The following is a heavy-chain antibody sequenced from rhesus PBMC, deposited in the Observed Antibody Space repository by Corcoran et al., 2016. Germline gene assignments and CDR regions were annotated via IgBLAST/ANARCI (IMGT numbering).Heavy chain of an antibody. CDR1: GGSIRSNY. Sequence: QLQLQESGPGLVKPSETLSLTCAVSGGSIRSNYWSWSRQPPRKGLEWIGRISGSGGSTDYNPSLNSRVTISTDTSKNQFSLQLSSVTAADTAVYYCARDRSSLYYFDYWGQGVLVTVSS. D-gene: IGHD6-19*01. CDR2: ISGSGGST. J-gene: IGHJ4*01. V-gene: IGHV4-173*01. CDR3: ARDRSSLYYFDY.